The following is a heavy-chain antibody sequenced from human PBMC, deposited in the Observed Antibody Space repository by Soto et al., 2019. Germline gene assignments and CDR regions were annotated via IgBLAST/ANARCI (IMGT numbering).Heavy chain of an antibody. J-gene: IGHJ4*02. V-gene: IGHV3-23*01. CDR1: GFTFSSYA. CDR3: AKLRGAGGHFDY. D-gene: IGHD2-15*01. CDR2: VSIGGST. Sequence: DVQLLESGGGLVQPEGSLRLSCAASGFTFSSYAMGWVRQVPGKGLEWVAVVSIGGSTHYADSVRGRFTISRDNSKNTLSLQMNSLTSEDTAVYFCAKLRGAGGHFDYLGQGALVTVSS.